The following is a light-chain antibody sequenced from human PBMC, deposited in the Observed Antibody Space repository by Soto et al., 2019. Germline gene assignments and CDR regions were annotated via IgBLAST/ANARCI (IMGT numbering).Light chain of an antibody. CDR1: QSVSSF. V-gene: IGKV3-11*01. CDR3: QQRRSWPLT. CDR2: DAS. Sequence: ETVLTQSPATLSLSPGERATLSCRASQSVSSFLLWYQQKPGQAPRLLIYDASNRATGLPARFSGSGSGTDFTLTISSLEPEDFAVYYCQQRRSWPLTFGGGTKVEI. J-gene: IGKJ4*01.